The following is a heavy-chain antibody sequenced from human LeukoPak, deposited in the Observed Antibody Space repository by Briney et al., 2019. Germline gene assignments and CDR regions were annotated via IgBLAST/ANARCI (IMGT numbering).Heavy chain of an antibody. D-gene: IGHD1-26*01. CDR1: GFTFSNYG. J-gene: IGHJ4*02. Sequence: GGSLRLSCAASGFTFSNYGMHWVRQAPGKGLEWVALLWYDGANKNYADSVKGRFIISRDNSKNTLYLQMNSLRAEDTAVYYCAKEGSYSGGYFDYWGQGTLVTVSS. CDR2: LWYDGANK. CDR3: AKEGSYSGGYFDY. V-gene: IGHV3-33*06.